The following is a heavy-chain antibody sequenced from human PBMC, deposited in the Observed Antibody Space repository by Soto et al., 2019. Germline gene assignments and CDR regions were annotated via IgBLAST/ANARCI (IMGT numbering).Heavy chain of an antibody. CDR3: ARDIVGGRLDAFDI. D-gene: IGHD1-26*01. CDR2: INPNSGGT. CDR1: GYTFTGYY. J-gene: IGHJ3*02. Sequence: QVQLVQSGAEVKKPWASVKVSCKASGYTFTGYYMHWVRQAPGQGLEWMGWINPNSGGTNYAQKFQGWVTMTRDTSISTAYMELSRLRSDDTAVYYCARDIVGGRLDAFDIWGQGTMVTVSS. V-gene: IGHV1-2*04.